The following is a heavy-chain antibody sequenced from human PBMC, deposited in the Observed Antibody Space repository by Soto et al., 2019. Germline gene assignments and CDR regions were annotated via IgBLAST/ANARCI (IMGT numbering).Heavy chain of an antibody. Sequence: KPSETVSLTCTLSCGSVSSGSYYWSWIRQPPGKGLEWIGYIYYSGSTNYNPSPKSRVTISVDTSKNQFSLKLSSVTAADTAVYYCARRGWLQLGFDYWGQGTLVTVSS. D-gene: IGHD5-12*01. CDR1: CGSVSSGSYY. CDR2: IYYSGST. V-gene: IGHV4-61*01. J-gene: IGHJ4*02. CDR3: ARRGWLQLGFDY.